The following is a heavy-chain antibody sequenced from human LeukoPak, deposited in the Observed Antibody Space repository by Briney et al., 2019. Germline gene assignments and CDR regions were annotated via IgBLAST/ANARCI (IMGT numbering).Heavy chain of an antibody. CDR1: GFTFSSYA. J-gene: IGHJ4*02. Sequence: PGGSLRLSCAASGFTFSSYAMHWVRQAPGKGLEWVAVISYDGSNKSYADSVKGRFTISRDNSKNTLYLQMNSLRAEDTAVYYCAKVFFEYYYGSGSSYYFDYWGQGTLVTGSS. D-gene: IGHD3-10*01. CDR3: AKVFFEYYYGSGSSYYFDY. V-gene: IGHV3-30*04. CDR2: ISYDGSNK.